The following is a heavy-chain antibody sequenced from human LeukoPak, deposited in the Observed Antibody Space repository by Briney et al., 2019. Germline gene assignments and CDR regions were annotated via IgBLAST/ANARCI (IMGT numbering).Heavy chain of an antibody. CDR1: GYTFTGYY. CDR3: ARENFYYSFDY. CDR2: INPNSGGT. J-gene: IGHJ4*02. D-gene: IGHD4-11*01. Sequence: ASVKVSCKASGYTFTGYYIHWVRQAPGQGLEWMGRINPNSGGTNYAQKFQGRVTMTGDTSISTAYMELSRLRSDDTAVYYCARENFYYSFDYWGQGTLVTVSS. V-gene: IGHV1-2*06.